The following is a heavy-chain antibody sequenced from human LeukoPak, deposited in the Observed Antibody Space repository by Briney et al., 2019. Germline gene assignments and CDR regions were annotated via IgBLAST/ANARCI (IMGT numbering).Heavy chain of an antibody. CDR3: ARREQQLVSDN. J-gene: IGHJ4*02. CDR1: GFTFSNYW. D-gene: IGHD6-13*01. V-gene: IGHV3-7*01. CDR2: IKPDGGAQ. Sequence: GGSLRLSCAASGFTFSNYWMTWVRQAPGKGLEWVANIKPDGGAQYYADSVRGRFTISRDSAKNSVFLQMNSLRAEDTAVYYCARREQQLVSDNWGQGTLVTVSS.